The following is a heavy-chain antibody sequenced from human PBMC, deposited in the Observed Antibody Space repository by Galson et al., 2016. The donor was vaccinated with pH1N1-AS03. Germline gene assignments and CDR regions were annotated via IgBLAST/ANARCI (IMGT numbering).Heavy chain of an antibody. J-gene: IGHJ6*02. CDR3: ARHYTFTSSWKYHYLDV. Sequence: ATLSLTCSVSDGSISSSHYYWGWIRQPPGKGPEWIGSIYYSGSTSYNPSLESRVSILANTSKNQLSLMLTTVTAADTAVYYCARHYTFTSSWKYHYLDVWGQGTTVTVAS. CDR1: DGSISSSHYY. V-gene: IGHV4-39*01. D-gene: IGHD6-13*01. CDR2: IYYSGST.